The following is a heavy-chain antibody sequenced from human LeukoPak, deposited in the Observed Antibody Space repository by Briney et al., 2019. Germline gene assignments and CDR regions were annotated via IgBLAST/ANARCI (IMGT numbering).Heavy chain of an antibody. CDR2: ISGSGGST. CDR1: GFTFSSYA. Sequence: GGSLRLSCAASGFTFSSYAMSWVRQAPGKGLEWVSAISGSGGSTYYADSVKGRLTISRDNSKNTLYLQMNSLRAEDTAVYYCAKDSEDTAMVPNFDYWGQGTLVTVSS. CDR3: AKDSEDTAMVPNFDY. J-gene: IGHJ4*02. V-gene: IGHV3-23*01. D-gene: IGHD5-18*01.